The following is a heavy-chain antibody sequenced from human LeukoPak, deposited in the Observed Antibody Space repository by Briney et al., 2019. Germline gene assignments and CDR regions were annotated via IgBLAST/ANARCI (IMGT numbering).Heavy chain of an antibody. V-gene: IGHV3-48*01. CDR1: GLTFSSYS. CDR2: ISSSSSTI. Sequence: GGSLRLSCAASGLTFSSYSMNWVRQAPGKGLEWVSYISSSSSTIYYADSVKGRFTISRDNAKNSLYLQMNSLRAEDTAVYYCARDISEWLLIVWGQGTLVTVFS. D-gene: IGHD3-3*01. CDR3: ARDISEWLLIV. J-gene: IGHJ1*01.